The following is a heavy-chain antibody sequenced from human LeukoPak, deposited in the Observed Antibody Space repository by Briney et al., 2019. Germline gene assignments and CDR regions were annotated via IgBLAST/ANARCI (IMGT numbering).Heavy chain of an antibody. CDR1: GCSISSGYY. CDR3: AREEDGYNYYFDY. D-gene: IGHD5-24*01. J-gene: IGHJ4*02. CDR2: IYHSGST. V-gene: IGHV4-38-2*02. Sequence: SETLSLTCTVSGCSISSGYYRGWSRQPPGRGLECIGSIYHSGSTYYNPSLKSRVTISVDTSKNQFSLKLSSVTAADTAVYYCAREEDGYNYYFDYWGQGTLVTVSS.